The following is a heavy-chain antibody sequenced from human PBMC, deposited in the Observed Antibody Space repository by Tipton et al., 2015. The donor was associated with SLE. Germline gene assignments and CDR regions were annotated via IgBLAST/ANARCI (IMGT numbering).Heavy chain of an antibody. V-gene: IGHV4-39*07. CDR3: ARHDSESPFDY. J-gene: IGHJ4*02. CDR2: IYYSGST. Sequence: TLSLTCTVSGGSISSSSYYWGWIRQPPGEGLEWIGSIYYSGSTYYNPSLKSRVTISVDTSKNQFSLKLSSVTAADTAVYYCARHDSESPFDYWGQGTLVTVSS. CDR1: GGSISSSSYY. D-gene: IGHD1-14*01.